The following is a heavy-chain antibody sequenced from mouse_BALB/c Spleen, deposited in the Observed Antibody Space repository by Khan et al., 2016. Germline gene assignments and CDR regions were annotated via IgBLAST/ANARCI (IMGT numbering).Heavy chain of an antibody. CDR2: IWSGGST. D-gene: IGHD2-14*01. V-gene: IGHV2-4-1*01. CDR3: ARNPLYDRYLYVDY. J-gene: IGHJ2*01. CDR1: GFSLTSYG. Sequence: QVQLQQSGPGLVQPSQSLSITCTVSGFSLTSYGVHWVRQSPGKGLEWLGVIWSGGSTDYNAAFISRLSISKDNSKSQVFFKMNSLQADDTAMYYCARNPLYDRYLYVDYWGQGTTLTGSS.